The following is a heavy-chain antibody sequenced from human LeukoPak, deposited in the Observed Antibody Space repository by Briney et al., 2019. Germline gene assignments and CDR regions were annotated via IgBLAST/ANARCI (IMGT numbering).Heavy chain of an antibody. D-gene: IGHD3-10*01. CDR1: GFTFNNYT. CDR2: ISGSGGST. V-gene: IGHV3-23*01. Sequence: GGSLRLSCAASGFTFNNYTMTWVRQAPGKGLEWVSAISGSGGSTYYADSVKGRFTISRDNSKNTLYLQMNSLRAEDTAVYYCAKDRYYYGSGSYERWFDPWGQGTLVTVSS. J-gene: IGHJ5*02. CDR3: AKDRYYYGSGSYERWFDP.